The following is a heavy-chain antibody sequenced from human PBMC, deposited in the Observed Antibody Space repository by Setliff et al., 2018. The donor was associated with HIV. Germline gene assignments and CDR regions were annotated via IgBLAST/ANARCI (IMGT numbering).Heavy chain of an antibody. D-gene: IGHD3-10*01. J-gene: IGHJ4*01. CDR3: ARGALLAVFDFDH. CDR1: GGTFSSYG. Sequence: ASVKVSCKASGGTFSSYGISWVRQAPGQGLEWMGGINVGNGDTKYSQELQGRITITRDTSANTAYMELSSLRSDDTAIYFCARGALLAVFDFDHWGHGTLVTVSS. V-gene: IGHV1-3*01. CDR2: INVGNGDT.